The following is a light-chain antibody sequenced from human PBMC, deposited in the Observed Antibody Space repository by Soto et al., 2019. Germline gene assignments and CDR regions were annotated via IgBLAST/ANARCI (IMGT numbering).Light chain of an antibody. J-gene: IGKJ5*01. CDR1: QDIRGA. CDR3: QQFNSYPIT. CDR2: DVS. V-gene: IGKV1-13*02. Sequence: AIQVTQSPSSLSAPVGDRVTITCRASQDIRGALAWYQQKPGKAPRLLIFDVSTLETGVPSRFSGGGSGTEFTLTISSLQPEDFGTYYCQQFNSYPITFGHGTRLEIK.